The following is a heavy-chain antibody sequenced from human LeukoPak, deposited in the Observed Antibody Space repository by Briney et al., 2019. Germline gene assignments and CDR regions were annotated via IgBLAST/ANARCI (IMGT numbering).Heavy chain of an antibody. V-gene: IGHV4-4*07. J-gene: IGHJ4*02. CDR1: GGSISSYY. D-gene: IGHD1-26*01. CDR2: IYTSGST. Sequence: SETLSLTCTVSGGSISSYYWRWIRRPAGKELEWIGRIYTSGSTNYNPSLKSRVTMSVDTSKNQFSLKLSSVTAADTAVYYCARSPLGSGSYFSFDYWGQGTLVTVSS. CDR3: ARSPLGSGSYFSFDY.